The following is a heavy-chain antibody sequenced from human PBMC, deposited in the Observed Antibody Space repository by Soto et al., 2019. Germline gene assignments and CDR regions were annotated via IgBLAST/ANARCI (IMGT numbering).Heavy chain of an antibody. CDR1: GYTFTSYG. V-gene: IGHV1-18*01. D-gene: IGHD6-13*01. Sequence: QVQLVQSGAEVKKPGASVKVSCKASGYTFTSYGISWVRQAPGQGLEWMGWLNPYNGNTQYADQFSGRVTVTADTSTTESFIEVTSLTSDDKAVFCCTKIRSGLAAPRVWQQWGQGTLVTVSS. CDR3: TKIRSGLAAPRVWQQ. J-gene: IGHJ4*02. CDR2: LNPYNGNT.